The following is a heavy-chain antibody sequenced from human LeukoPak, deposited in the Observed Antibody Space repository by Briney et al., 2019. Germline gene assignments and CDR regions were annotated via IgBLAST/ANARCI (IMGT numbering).Heavy chain of an antibody. CDR2: TYQRSKWYN. J-gene: IGHJ4*02. CDR3: AREDCSGGSCYGGFDC. D-gene: IGHD2-15*01. Sequence: SQTLSLTCAISRDSVSSNSAAWNWIRQSPSRGLEWLGRTYQRSKWYNDYALSVKSRITINPDTSKNQFSLQLNSVTPEDTAVYYCAREDCSGGSCYGGFDCWGQGTLVTVSS. CDR1: RDSVSSNSAA. V-gene: IGHV6-1*01.